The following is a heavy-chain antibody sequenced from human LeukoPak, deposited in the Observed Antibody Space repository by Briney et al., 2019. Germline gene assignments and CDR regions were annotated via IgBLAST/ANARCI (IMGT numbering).Heavy chain of an antibody. V-gene: IGHV1-69*05. D-gene: IGHD3-9*01. Sequence: ASVKVPCKASGGTFSSYAISWVRQAPGQGLEWMGRIIPIFGTANYAQKFQGRVTITTDESTSTAYMELSSLRSEDTAVYYCARAGAYDILTGYYIWGQGTMVTVSS. CDR3: ARAGAYDILTGYYI. J-gene: IGHJ3*02. CDR2: IIPIFGTA. CDR1: GGTFSSYA.